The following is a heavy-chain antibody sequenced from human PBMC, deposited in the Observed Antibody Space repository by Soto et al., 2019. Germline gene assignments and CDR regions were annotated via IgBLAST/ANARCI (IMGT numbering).Heavy chain of an antibody. D-gene: IGHD3-9*01. Sequence: GWSLRLSCAASGFTFSTYALNCVRQSPGKGLEWVSTISSDGDSTYYVDSVKGRFTVSRDNSKNTMYLQMNSLRAEDTALYFCARDPSTGNADYWGQGTLVTVSS. CDR1: GFTFSTYA. CDR3: ARDPSTGNADY. CDR2: ISSDGDST. V-gene: IGHV3-23*01. J-gene: IGHJ4*02.